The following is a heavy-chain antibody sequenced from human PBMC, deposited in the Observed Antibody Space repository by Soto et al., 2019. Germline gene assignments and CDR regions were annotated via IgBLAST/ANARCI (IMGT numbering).Heavy chain of an antibody. Sequence: QVQLVQSGAEVKKPGSSVKVSCKASGGTFSSYTISWVRQAPGQGLEWMGRIIPILGIANYAQKFQGRVTITADKSTRTAYMELSSLRSEDTGVYYCADRRVADTEMDVGGQGTTVTVSS. J-gene: IGHJ6*02. CDR1: GGTFSSYT. CDR3: ADRRVADTEMDV. V-gene: IGHV1-69*02. D-gene: IGHD2-15*01. CDR2: IIPILGIA.